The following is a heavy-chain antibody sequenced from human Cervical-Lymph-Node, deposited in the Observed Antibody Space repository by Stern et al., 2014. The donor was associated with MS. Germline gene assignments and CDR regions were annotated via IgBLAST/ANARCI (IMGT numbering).Heavy chain of an antibody. Sequence: QVQLQESGPGLVKPSGTLSLTCAVSGGSISSSNWWSWVRQPPGKGLEWIGEIYHSGSTNYNPSLQSRVTISVDKSKNQFSLKLSSVTAADTAVYYCARGYYDSSGSSVGAFDIWGQGTMVTVSS. CDR2: IYHSGST. CDR1: GGSISSSNW. CDR3: ARGYYDSSGSSVGAFDI. V-gene: IGHV4-4*02. J-gene: IGHJ3*02. D-gene: IGHD3-22*01.